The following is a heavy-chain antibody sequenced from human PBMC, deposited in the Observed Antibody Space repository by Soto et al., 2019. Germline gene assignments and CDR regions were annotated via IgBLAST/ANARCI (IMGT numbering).Heavy chain of an antibody. J-gene: IGHJ4*02. CDR1: GGSFSGYY. CDR2: INHSGST. V-gene: IGHV4-34*01. D-gene: IGHD4-17*01. Sequence: QVQLQQWGAGLLKPPETLSLTCAVYGGSFSGYYWSWIRQPPGKGLEWIGEINHSGSTNYNPSLKSRVTISVDTSKNQFSLKLSSVTAADTAVYYCASGLTTVTVDYWGQGTLVTVSS. CDR3: ASGLTTVTVDY.